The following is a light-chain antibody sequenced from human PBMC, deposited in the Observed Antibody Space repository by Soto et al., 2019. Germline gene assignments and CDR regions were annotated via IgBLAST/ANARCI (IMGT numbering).Light chain of an antibody. CDR1: RDDIGAYDY. CDR2: EVT. CDR3: NSYANSSAVV. Sequence: QSVLTQPASVSGSPGQSITISCAGTRDDIGAYDYVSWYQQHPANAPKLLVYEVTNRPSGVSDRFSGSKTGNTASLTIYGLQAEDEADYYCNSYANSSAVVFGGGTKVTVL. V-gene: IGLV2-14*01. J-gene: IGLJ2*01.